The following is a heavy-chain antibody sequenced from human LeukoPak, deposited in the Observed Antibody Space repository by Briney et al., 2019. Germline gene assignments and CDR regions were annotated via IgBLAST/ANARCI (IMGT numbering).Heavy chain of an antibody. Sequence: GGSLRLSCTASGFTFDDNAMHWVRQAPGKGLEWVSSISWNSGTIGYADSVRGRFTISRDNAKNSLCLQMNSLRVEDTALYFCAKDMGLGSYYGSCFDSRGQGTLVTVSS. D-gene: IGHD1-26*01. V-gene: IGHV3-9*01. CDR3: AKDMGLGSYYGSCFDS. J-gene: IGHJ4*02. CDR1: GFTFDDNA. CDR2: ISWNSGTI.